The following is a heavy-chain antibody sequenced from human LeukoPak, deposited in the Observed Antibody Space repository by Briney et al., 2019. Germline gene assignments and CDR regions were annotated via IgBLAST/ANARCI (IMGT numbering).Heavy chain of an antibody. CDR2: INPSGGST. Sequence: ASVKVSCKASGYTFTSYYMHWVRQAPGQGLEWMGIINPSGGSTSYAQKFQGRVTITADKSTSTAYMELSSLRSEDTAVYYCAREGDTPGDFDYWGQGTLVTVSS. D-gene: IGHD3-16*01. CDR3: AREGDTPGDFDY. CDR1: GYTFTSYY. V-gene: IGHV1-46*01. J-gene: IGHJ4*02.